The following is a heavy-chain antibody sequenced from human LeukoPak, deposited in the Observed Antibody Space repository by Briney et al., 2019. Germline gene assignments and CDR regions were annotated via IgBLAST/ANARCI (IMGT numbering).Heavy chain of an antibody. V-gene: IGHV3-74*03. D-gene: IGHD5-24*01. CDR3: TRSGYMNGYDY. CDR1: GFTFSGHW. J-gene: IGHJ4*02. Sequence: GSLRLSCAASGFTFSGHWMHWVRQVPGKGLMGVSRINIDGSDTTYADSVKGRFTISRDNAKNTLYLQMNSLTAEDTAVYYCTRSGYMNGYDYWGQGTLVTVSS. CDR2: INIDGSDT.